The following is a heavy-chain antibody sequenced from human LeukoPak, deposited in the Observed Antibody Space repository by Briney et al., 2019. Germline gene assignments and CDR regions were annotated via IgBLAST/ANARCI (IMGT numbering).Heavy chain of an antibody. CDR1: GYSFTSYW. J-gene: IGHJ4*02. Sequence: GESLKISCKGSGYSFTSYWIGWVRQMPGKGLEWMGIIYPGDSDTRYSPSFQGQVTISADKSISTAYLQWSSLKASDTAMYYCARHAVDCSGGSCYGVDYWGQGTLVTVSS. CDR2: IYPGDSDT. V-gene: IGHV5-51*01. D-gene: IGHD2-15*01. CDR3: ARHAVDCSGGSCYGVDY.